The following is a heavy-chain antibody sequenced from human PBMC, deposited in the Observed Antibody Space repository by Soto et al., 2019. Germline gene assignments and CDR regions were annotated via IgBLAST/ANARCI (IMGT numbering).Heavy chain of an antibody. D-gene: IGHD2-15*01. V-gene: IGHV3-74*01. CDR1: GFTFDTYW. CDR3: ATPYYFNH. CDR2: INSDGRST. J-gene: IGHJ1*01. Sequence: GGSLRLSCAASGFTFDTYWIHWVRQAPGKGLAWVSGINSDGRSTTYADSVKGRFTISRDNARNSLYLQIDSLGVEDTAVYYCATPYYFNHWGPGTLVTVSS.